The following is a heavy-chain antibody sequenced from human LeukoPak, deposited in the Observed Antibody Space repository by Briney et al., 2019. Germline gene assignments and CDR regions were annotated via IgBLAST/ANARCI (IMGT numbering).Heavy chain of an antibody. J-gene: IGHJ4*02. CDR1: GGSISSYY. CDR2: IYSSGST. Sequence: SETLSLTCTVSGGSISSYYWSWIRQPPGKGLEWIAYIYSSGSTKYNPSLKSRVTISVDTSKNQFSLKLSSVTAADTAVYYCARGGGYGSPLGFWGRGTLVTVSS. D-gene: IGHD5-18*01. CDR3: ARGGGYGSPLGF. V-gene: IGHV4-4*09.